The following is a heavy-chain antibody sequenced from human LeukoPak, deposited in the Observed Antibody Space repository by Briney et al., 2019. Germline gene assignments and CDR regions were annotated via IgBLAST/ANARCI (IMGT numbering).Heavy chain of an antibody. CDR2: INPNSGGT. J-gene: IGHJ5*02. Sequence: GASVKVSCKASGYTFTGYYMHWVRQAPGQGLEWMGWINPNSGGTNYAQKFQGRVTMTRDTSITTAYMEVSRLRSDDTAVYYCAGGWNGGSLNWFDPWGQGTLVTVSS. CDR3: AGGWNGGSLNWFDP. CDR1: GYTFTGYY. D-gene: IGHD1-26*01. V-gene: IGHV1-2*02.